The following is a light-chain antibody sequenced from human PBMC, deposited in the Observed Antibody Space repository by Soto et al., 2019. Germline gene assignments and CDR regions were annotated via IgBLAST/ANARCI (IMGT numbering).Light chain of an antibody. Sequence: DIQMTQSPSTLSASVEDRVTLTCRASQTIDRWLAWYQQRPGRAPKLLIHKASTLEGGVPSRFSGCASGTEFTFTISSLQPDDFATYDCLQYIHYPPSFGGGTKVELK. V-gene: IGKV1-5*03. CDR1: QTIDRW. CDR2: KAS. J-gene: IGKJ4*01. CDR3: LQYIHYPPS.